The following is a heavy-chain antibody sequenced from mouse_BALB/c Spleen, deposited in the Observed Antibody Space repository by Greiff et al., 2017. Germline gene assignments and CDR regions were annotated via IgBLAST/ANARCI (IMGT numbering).Heavy chain of an antibody. J-gene: IGHJ1*01. CDR1: GFNIQDTY. V-gene: IGHV14-3*02. D-gene: IGHD4-1*01. Sequence: EVQLHQSGAELVKPGASVKLSCTASGFNIQDTYMHWVKQRPEQGLEWIGRIDPANGNTKYDPKFQGKATITADTSSNTAYLQLSSLTSEDTAVYYCARWSTGTGWYFDVWGAGTTVTVSS. CDR3: ARWSTGTGWYFDV. CDR2: IDPANGNT.